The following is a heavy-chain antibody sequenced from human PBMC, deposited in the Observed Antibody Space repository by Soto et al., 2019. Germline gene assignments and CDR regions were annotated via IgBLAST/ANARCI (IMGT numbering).Heavy chain of an antibody. CDR2: IYYSGST. J-gene: IGHJ6*03. V-gene: IGHV4-59*08. Sequence: QVQLQESGPGLVKPSETLSLTCTVSGGSISGYYWSWIRQPPGKGLEWIGYIYYSGSTNYNPSLMSLVSISVDTSKHQFSLKLSSVTAADTALYYCARRYDFWIGYFYYYYMDVWGKGTTVTSSS. CDR3: ARRYDFWIGYFYYYYMDV. D-gene: IGHD3-3*01. CDR1: GGSISGYY.